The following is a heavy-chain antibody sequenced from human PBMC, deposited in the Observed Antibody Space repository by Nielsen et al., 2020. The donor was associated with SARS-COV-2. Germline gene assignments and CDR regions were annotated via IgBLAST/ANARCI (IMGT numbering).Heavy chain of an antibody. CDR1: GFTFSSYA. D-gene: IGHD1-7*01. CDR2: ISGSGGST. Sequence: GESLKISCAASGFTFSSYAMSWVRQAPGKGLEWVSAISGSGGSTYYADSVKGRFTISRDNSKNTLYLQMNSLRAEDTAVYYCARAYGTTSFHHGMDVWGQGTTVTVSS. CDR3: ARAYGTTSFHHGMDV. V-gene: IGHV3-23*01. J-gene: IGHJ6*02.